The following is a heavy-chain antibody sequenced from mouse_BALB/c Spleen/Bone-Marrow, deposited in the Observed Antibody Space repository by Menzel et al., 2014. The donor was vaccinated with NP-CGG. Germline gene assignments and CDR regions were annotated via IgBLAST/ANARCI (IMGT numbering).Heavy chain of an antibody. CDR3: VRGVYYDYDEGALDY. CDR2: INPYNDGT. V-gene: IGHV1-14*01. D-gene: IGHD2-4*01. Sequence: EVQLVESGPELIKPGASVKMSCKASGYTFTSYVIHWVKQKPGQGLKWIGYINPYNDGTKYNEKFKGKATLTSDKSSSTAYMDLSSLASEDSAVYYCVRGVYYDYDEGALDYWGQGTSVTVSS. J-gene: IGHJ4*01. CDR1: GYTFTSYV.